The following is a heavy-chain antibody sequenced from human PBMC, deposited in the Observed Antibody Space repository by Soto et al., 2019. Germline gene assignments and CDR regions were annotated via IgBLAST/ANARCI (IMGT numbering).Heavy chain of an antibody. J-gene: IGHJ6*02. D-gene: IGHD4-17*01. V-gene: IGHV3-30-3*01. CDR2: ISEDGSNK. CDR1: GFTFSTYA. CDR3: ARVRLLTLSDFYYGMDV. Sequence: PGGSLRLSCAASGFTFSTYAMHWVRQAPGKGLGWVAVISEDGSNKYYADSVKGRFTISRDISKDTLYLQMDSLRSEDTAVYSCARVRLLTLSDFYYGMDVWGQGTTVTVSS.